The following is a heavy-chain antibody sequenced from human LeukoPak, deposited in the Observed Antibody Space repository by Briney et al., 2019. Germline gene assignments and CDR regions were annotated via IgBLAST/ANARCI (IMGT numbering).Heavy chain of an antibody. Sequence: GGSLRLSCAASGFTVRNYCMSWVRQAPGKGLEWVSAISGSGGSTYYADSVKGRFTISRDNSKNTLYLQMNSLRAEDTAVYYRARGKQQLVPRTFDYWGQGTLVTVSS. CDR1: GFTVRNYC. J-gene: IGHJ4*02. V-gene: IGHV3-23*01. D-gene: IGHD6-13*01. CDR2: ISGSGGST. CDR3: ARGKQQLVPRTFDY.